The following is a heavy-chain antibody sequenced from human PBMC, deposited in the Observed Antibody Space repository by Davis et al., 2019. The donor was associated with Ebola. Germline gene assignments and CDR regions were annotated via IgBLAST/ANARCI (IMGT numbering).Heavy chain of an antibody. D-gene: IGHD3-3*01. CDR1: GFTVSSNY. V-gene: IGHV3-53*04. CDR2: IYSGGST. J-gene: IGHJ4*02. CDR3: ARKGPNDFDLIDY. Sequence: GESLKISCAASGFTVSSNYMSWVRQAPGKGLEWVSVIYSGGSTYYADSVKGRFTISRHNSKNTLYLQMNSLRAEDTAVYYCARKGPNDFDLIDYWGQGTLVIVSS.